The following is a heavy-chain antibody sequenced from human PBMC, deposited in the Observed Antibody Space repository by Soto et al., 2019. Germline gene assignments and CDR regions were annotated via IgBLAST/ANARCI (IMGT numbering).Heavy chain of an antibody. V-gene: IGHV3-30*18. CDR1: GFTFSSYG. J-gene: IGHJ4*02. Sequence: GGSLRLSCAASGFTFSSYGMHWARQAPGKGLEWVAVISYDGSNKYYADSVKGRFTISRDNSKNTLYLQMNSLRAEDTAVYYCAEDGDGYNYGFDYWGQGTLVTVSS. CDR3: AEDGDGYNYGFDY. CDR2: ISYDGSNK. D-gene: IGHD5-12*01.